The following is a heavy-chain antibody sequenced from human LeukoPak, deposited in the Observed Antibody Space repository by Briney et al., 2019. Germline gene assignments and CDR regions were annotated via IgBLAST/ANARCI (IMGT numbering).Heavy chain of an antibody. CDR2: IYYSGST. Sequence: SETLSLTCTVSGGAISSSSYYWGWIRQPPGKGLEWIGSIYYSGSTYYNPSLKSRVTISVDTSKNQFSLKLSSVTAADTAVYYCARPASYYDILTGYYYGMDVWGQGTTVTVSS. CDR3: ARPASYYDILTGYYYGMDV. V-gene: IGHV4-39*07. J-gene: IGHJ6*02. CDR1: GGAISSSSYY. D-gene: IGHD3-9*01.